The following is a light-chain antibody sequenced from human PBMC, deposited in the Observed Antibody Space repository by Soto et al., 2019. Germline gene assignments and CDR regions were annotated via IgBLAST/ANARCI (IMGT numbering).Light chain of an antibody. CDR3: QQYNSYPLT. J-gene: IGKJ4*01. V-gene: IGKV1-5*03. CDR2: EAS. Sequence: DIQMTQSPSTLSASIGDRVTITCRASQSISSRLAWYQQKPGKAPELLIHEASSLESGVPSRFSGSGSETEFTLTISSLQPDDFATYYCQQYNSYPLTFGGGTKVEIK. CDR1: QSISSR.